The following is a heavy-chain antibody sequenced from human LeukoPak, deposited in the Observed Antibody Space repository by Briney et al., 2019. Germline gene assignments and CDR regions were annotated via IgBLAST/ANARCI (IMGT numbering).Heavy chain of an antibody. CDR1: GGSISSSSYY. Sequence: SETLSLTCTVSGGSISSSSYYWGWIRQPPGKGLEWIGSIYYSGSTYYNPSLKSQVTISVDTSKNQFSLKLSSVTAADTAVYYCARRIAVAGTSYYYYGMDVWGQGTTVTVSS. J-gene: IGHJ6*02. CDR3: ARRIAVAGTSYYYYGMDV. D-gene: IGHD6-19*01. CDR2: IYYSGST. V-gene: IGHV4-39*01.